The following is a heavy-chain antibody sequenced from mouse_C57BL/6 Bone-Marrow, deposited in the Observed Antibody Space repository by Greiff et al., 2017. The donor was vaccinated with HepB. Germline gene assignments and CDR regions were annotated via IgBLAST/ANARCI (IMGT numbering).Heavy chain of an antibody. CDR2: INPSNGGT. D-gene: IGHD2-4*01. J-gene: IGHJ4*01. CDR3: ARDPYYEDAMDY. Sequence: QVHVKQPGTELVKPGASVKLSCKASGYTFTSYWMHWVKQRPGQGLEWIGNINPSNGGTNYNEKFKSKATLTVDKSSSTAYMQLSSLTSEDSAVYYCARDPYYEDAMDYWGQGTSVTVSS. CDR1: GYTFTSYW. V-gene: IGHV1-53*01.